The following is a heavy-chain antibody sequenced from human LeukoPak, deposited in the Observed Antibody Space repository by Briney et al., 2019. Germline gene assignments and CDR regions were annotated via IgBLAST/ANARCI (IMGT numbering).Heavy chain of an antibody. V-gene: IGHV4-39*07. J-gene: IGHJ3*02. D-gene: IGHD5-24*01. CDR1: GGSISSDTYY. Sequence: PSETLSLTCFVSGGSISSDTYYWGWIRQPPGKGLEWIGSINYSGNTYYNPSLRSRVTISIDTSKSQFSLKLSSVTAADTAVYYCARAKQLWYDAFDIRGQGTMVTVSS. CDR3: ARAKQLWYDAFDI. CDR2: INYSGNT.